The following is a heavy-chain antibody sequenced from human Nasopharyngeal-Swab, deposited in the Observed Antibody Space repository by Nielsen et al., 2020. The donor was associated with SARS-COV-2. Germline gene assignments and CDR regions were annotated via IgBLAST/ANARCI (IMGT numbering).Heavy chain of an antibody. V-gene: IGHV1-46*01. CDR1: GYSFTSYH. CDR3: ARDRYGSGSFLGY. Sequence: ASVKVSCKASGYSFTSYHMYWVRQDPGQGLEWMGIINPSGGSATYEQRFQGKVTMTRDTSTSTVFMELSSLKSEDTAVYYCARDRYGSGSFLGYWGQGTLVTVSS. D-gene: IGHD3-10*01. CDR2: INPSGGSA. J-gene: IGHJ4*02.